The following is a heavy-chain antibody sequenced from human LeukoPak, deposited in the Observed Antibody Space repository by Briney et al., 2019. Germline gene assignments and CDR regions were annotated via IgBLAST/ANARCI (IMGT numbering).Heavy chain of an antibody. CDR3: AILPNKYCGGDCSGY. Sequence: PSETLSLTCSVSGGSISSYYWSWIRQPPGKGLEWIGYIYYSGSTNYNPSLKSRVTISVDTSKNQFSLKLSSVTAADTAVYYCAILPNKYCGGDCSGYWGQGTLVTVSS. J-gene: IGHJ4*02. CDR1: GGSISSYY. CDR2: IYYSGST. V-gene: IGHV4-59*08. D-gene: IGHD2-21*02.